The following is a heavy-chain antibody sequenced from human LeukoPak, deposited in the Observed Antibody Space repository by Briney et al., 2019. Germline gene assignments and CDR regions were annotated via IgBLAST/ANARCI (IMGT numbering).Heavy chain of an antibody. V-gene: IGHV4-59*08. J-gene: IGHJ3*02. CDR3: ARRNDFDI. CDR2: IYYSGNT. CDR1: GGSISGDH. Sequence: SETLSLTCTVSGGSISGDHWNWIRQPPGKGLEWIGNIYYSGNTNYNPSLKSQVTISLDTSKNQFSLKLSSVTAADTAVYYCARRNDFDIWGQGTMVTVSS.